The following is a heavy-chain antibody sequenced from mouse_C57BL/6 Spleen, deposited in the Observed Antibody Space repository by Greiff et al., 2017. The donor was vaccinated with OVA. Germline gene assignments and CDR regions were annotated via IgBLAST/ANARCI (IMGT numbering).Heavy chain of an antibody. V-gene: IGHV1-69*01. Sequence: QVQLQQPGAELVMPGASVKLSCKASGYTFTSYWMHWVKQRPGQGLEWIGEIDPSDSYTNYNQKFKGKSTLTVDKSSSTAYMQLSSLTSEDSAVDYCARNYGSSPAWFAYWGQGTLVTVSA. CDR1: GYTFTSYW. D-gene: IGHD1-1*01. J-gene: IGHJ3*01. CDR3: ARNYGSSPAWFAY. CDR2: IDPSDSYT.